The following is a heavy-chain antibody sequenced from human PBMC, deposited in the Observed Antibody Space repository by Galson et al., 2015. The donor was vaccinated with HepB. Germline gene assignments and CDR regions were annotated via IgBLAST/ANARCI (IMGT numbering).Heavy chain of an antibody. J-gene: IGHJ4*02. D-gene: IGHD3-10*01. CDR2: ISSSSSYI. CDR3: ARGSYGSGSYLPRYFDC. V-gene: IGHV3-21*01. CDR1: GFTSRYYS. Sequence: SLRLSCAGSGFTSRYYSINWVRQAPGKGLEWVSSISSSSSYISYADSVQGRFTISRDNAKYSLYLQINSLRAEDTDEYYCARGSYGSGSYLPRYFDCWGQGTLVTVSS.